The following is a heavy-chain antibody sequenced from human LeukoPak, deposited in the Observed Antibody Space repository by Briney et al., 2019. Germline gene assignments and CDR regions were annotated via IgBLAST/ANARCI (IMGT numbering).Heavy chain of an antibody. J-gene: IGHJ4*02. CDR1: GGTFSSYA. Sequence: ASVKVSCKASGGTFSSYAISWVRQAPGQGLEWMGGIIPIFGTANYAQKFQGRVTITADESTSTAYMELSSLRSEDTAVYYCARDTVYYDYVWGSYRYTSYFDYWGQGTLVTVSS. V-gene: IGHV1-69*13. CDR2: IIPIFGTA. CDR3: ARDTVYYDYVWGSYRYTSYFDY. D-gene: IGHD3-16*02.